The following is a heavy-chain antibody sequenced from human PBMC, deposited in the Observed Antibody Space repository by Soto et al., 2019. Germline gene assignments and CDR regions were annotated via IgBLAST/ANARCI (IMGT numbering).Heavy chain of an antibody. V-gene: IGHV3-15*01. CDR2: IKSKTDGGTT. CDR3: TTDRLMGLWLGEFPNDY. Sequence: PGGSLRLSCAASGFTFSNAWMSWVRQAPGKGLEWVGRIKSKTDGGTTDYAAPVKGRFTISRDDSKNTLYLQMNSLKTEDTAVYYCTTDRLMGLWLGEFPNDYWGQGTLVTVSS. J-gene: IGHJ4*02. D-gene: IGHD3-10*01. CDR1: GFTFSNAW.